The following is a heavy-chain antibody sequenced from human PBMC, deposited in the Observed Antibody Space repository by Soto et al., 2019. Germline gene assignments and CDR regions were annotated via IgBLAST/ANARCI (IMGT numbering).Heavy chain of an antibody. CDR3: ARRLERERRDGWFDP. CDR1: GGSISSYY. J-gene: IGHJ5*02. Sequence: SETLSLTCTVSGGSISSYYWSWIRQPPGKGLEWIGYIYYSGSTNYNPSLKSRVTISVDTSKNQFSLKLSSVTAADTAVYYCARRLERERRDGWFDPWGQGTLVTVSS. CDR2: IYYSGST. D-gene: IGHD1-1*01. V-gene: IGHV4-59*08.